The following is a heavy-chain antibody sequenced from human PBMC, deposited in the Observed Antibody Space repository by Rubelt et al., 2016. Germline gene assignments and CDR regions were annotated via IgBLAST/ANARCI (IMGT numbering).Heavy chain of an antibody. Sequence: GGSLRLSCAASGFTFSNYWMHWVRQAQGKGLVWVSRITGDGSSTSYTDSVKGRFAISRDNAKNTLFLQMNSLRAEDTAVYYCVRDGGIPVADGFDNWGQGTLVTVSS. CDR2: ITGDGSST. CDR3: VRDGGIPVADGFDN. CDR1: GFTFSNYW. D-gene: IGHD6-19*01. J-gene: IGHJ4*02. V-gene: IGHV3-74*01.